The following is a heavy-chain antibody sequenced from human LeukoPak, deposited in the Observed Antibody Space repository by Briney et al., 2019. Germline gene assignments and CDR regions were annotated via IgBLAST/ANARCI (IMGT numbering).Heavy chain of an antibody. J-gene: IGHJ4*02. D-gene: IGHD6-19*01. CDR2: ISPYNGNT. CDR1: GYTFTSYG. V-gene: IGHV1-18*01. Sequence: ASVKVSCKVSGYTFTSYGISWVRQAPGQGLEWMGWISPYNGNTKNAQKVQGRVTMTTDTSTSTAYMDLRSLRSDDTAVYYCARCAPSSGPLDYWGQGTLVTVSS. CDR3: ARCAPSSGPLDY.